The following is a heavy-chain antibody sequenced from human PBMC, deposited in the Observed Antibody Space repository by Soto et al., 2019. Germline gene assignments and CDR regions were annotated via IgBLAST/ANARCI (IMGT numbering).Heavy chain of an antibody. Sequence: SETLSLTCTVSGGSISSYYWSWIRQPPGKGLEWIGYIYYSGSTNYNPSLKSRVTISVDTSKNQFSLKLSSVTAADTAVYYCARSGELVVVPAAISYFDYWGQGTLVTVSS. CDR1: GGSISSYY. D-gene: IGHD2-2*02. CDR2: IYYSGST. J-gene: IGHJ4*02. CDR3: ARSGELVVVPAAISYFDY. V-gene: IGHV4-59*01.